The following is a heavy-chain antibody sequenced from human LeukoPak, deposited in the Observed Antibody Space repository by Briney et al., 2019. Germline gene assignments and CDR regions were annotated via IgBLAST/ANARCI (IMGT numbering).Heavy chain of an antibody. V-gene: IGHV1-46*01. CDR1: GYTLTSYY. CDR2: INPSGGST. D-gene: IGHD1-26*01. CDR3: ARVYPSGSYDY. J-gene: IGHJ4*02. Sequence: ASVKVSCKASGYTLTSYYMHWVRQAPGQGLEWMGIINPSGGSTSYAQKFQGRVTMTRDTSTSTVHMGLSSLRSEDTAVYYCARVYPSGSYDYWGQGTLVTVSS.